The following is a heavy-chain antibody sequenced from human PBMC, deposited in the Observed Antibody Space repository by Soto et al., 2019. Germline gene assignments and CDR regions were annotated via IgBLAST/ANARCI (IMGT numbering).Heavy chain of an antibody. J-gene: IGHJ6*02. CDR1: GYSFTSYW. V-gene: IGHV5-10-1*01. CDR3: ARLPYLDFWSGSPYYYYYDIDG. D-gene: IGHD3-3*01. CDR2: IDPSDSYT. Sequence: GESLKISCKGSGYSFTSYWNSWVRQMPGKGLEWMGRIDPSDSYTNYSPSFQGHVTISADKSISTDYLQWSSLKASDTAMYYCARLPYLDFWSGSPYYYYYDIDGWGQGTTVTVAS.